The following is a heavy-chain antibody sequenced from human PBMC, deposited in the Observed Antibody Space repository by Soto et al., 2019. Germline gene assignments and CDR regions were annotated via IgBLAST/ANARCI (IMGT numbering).Heavy chain of an antibody. D-gene: IGHD2-15*01. CDR3: AVDATPGDYYGMDV. V-gene: IGHV3-21*01. CDR2: ISSSSSYI. Sequence: EVQLVESGGGLVKPGGSLRLSCAASGFTFSSYSMNWVRQAPGKGLEWVSSISSSSSYIYYADSVKGRFTISRDNAKNSLYLQMNSLRAEDTAVYYCAVDATPGDYYGMDVWGQGTTVTVSS. CDR1: GFTFSSYS. J-gene: IGHJ6*02.